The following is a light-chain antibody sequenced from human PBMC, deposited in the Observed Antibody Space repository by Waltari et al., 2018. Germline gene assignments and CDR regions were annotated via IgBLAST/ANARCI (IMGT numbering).Light chain of an antibody. CDR3: QAWDRSTVI. CDR2: EDS. V-gene: IGLV3-1*01. Sequence: SYELTQPPSVSVSPGQTVSITCFGDRLVSMYDTLYQQKPGRSPVLVLSEDSKRPSGIPERFYGSNSGNTATLTISGAQSMDEADYYCQAWDRSTVIFGGGTKLTVL. CDR1: RLVSMY. J-gene: IGLJ2*01.